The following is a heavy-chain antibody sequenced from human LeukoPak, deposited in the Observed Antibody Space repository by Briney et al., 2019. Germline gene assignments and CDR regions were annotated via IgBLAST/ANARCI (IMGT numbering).Heavy chain of an antibody. CDR3: ARARIAAAGTTGRWFDP. CDR1: GYTFTSYG. Sequence: ASVKVSCKASGYTFTSYGISWVRQAPGQGLEWMGWISAYNGNTNYAQKLQGRVTMTTDTSTSTAYMELSSLRSEDTAVYYCARARIAAAGTTGRWFDPWGQGTLVTVSS. CDR2: ISAYNGNT. D-gene: IGHD6-13*01. V-gene: IGHV1-18*01. J-gene: IGHJ5*02.